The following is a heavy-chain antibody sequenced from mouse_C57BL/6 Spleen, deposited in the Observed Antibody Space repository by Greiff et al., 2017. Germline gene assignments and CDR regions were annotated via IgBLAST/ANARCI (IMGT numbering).Heavy chain of an antibody. CDR1: GYTFTSYW. J-gene: IGHJ3*01. CDR3: ARFSNVAWLAY. CDR2: IHPSSGYT. V-gene: IGHV1-7*01. Sequence: QVQLQQSGAELAKPGASVKLSCKASGYTFTSYWMHWVKQRPGQGLEWIGYIHPSSGYTKYNQKFKDKATLTADKSSSTAYMQLSSLTYEDAAVYYCARFSNVAWLAYWGQGTLVTVSA.